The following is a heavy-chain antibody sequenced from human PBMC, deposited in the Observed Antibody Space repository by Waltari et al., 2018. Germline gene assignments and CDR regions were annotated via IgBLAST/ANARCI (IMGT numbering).Heavy chain of an antibody. J-gene: IGHJ4*02. CDR1: GFTFSSYA. CDR3: ARGPDYDSSGYYSRIDY. D-gene: IGHD3-22*01. V-gene: IGHV3-30-3*01. CDR2: ISYDGSNK. Sequence: QVQLVESGGGVVQPGRSLRLSCAASGFTFSSYALHWVRPAPGTGLEWVAVISYDGSNKYYADSVKGRFTISRDNSKNTLYLQMNSLRAEDTAVYYCARGPDYDSSGYYSRIDYWGQGTLVTVSS.